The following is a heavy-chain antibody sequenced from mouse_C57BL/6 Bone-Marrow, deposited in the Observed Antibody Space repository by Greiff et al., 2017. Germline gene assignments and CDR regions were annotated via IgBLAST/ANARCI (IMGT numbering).Heavy chain of an antibody. Sequence: EVQRVESGGDLVKPGGSLKLSCAASGFTFSSYGMSWVRQTPDKRLEWVATISSGGSYTYYPDSVKGRFTISRDNAKNTLYLQMSSLKSEDTAMYYCARQGIYYYGSSSAWFAYWGQGTLVTVSA. CDR1: GFTFSSYG. CDR2: ISSGGSYT. CDR3: ARQGIYYYGSSSAWFAY. V-gene: IGHV5-6*01. D-gene: IGHD1-1*01. J-gene: IGHJ3*01.